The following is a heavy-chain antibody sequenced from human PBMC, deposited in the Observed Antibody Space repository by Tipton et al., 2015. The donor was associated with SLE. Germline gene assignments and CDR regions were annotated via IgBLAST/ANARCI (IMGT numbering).Heavy chain of an antibody. Sequence: GSLRLSCNVSVYSISSGSYYWGWIRQPPGKGLEWIGSIYYSGSTYYNPSLRSRVAVSMDTSRNQFSLRLKSVTAADTAVYYCATGHFDFWGQGRLVTVSS. J-gene: IGHJ5*01. D-gene: IGHD1-1*01. CDR3: ATGHFDF. V-gene: IGHV4-39*07. CDR2: IYYSGST. CDR1: VYSISSGSYY.